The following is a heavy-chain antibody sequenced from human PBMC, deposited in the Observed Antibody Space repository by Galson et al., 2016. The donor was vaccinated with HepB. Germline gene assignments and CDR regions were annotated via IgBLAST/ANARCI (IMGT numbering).Heavy chain of an antibody. V-gene: IGHV1-2*02. CDR1: EDTFSGYF. D-gene: IGHD2-15*01. CDR3: AGGPNFGS. CDR2: INPNDGGT. J-gene: IGHJ4*02. Sequence: SVKVSCKASEDTFSGYFMHWVRQAPGQGLEWMGWINPNDGGTIYAQRFQGRVTMTRDRSISTAYMELSRLNSDDTAVYYCAGGPNFGSWGQGTLVTVSS.